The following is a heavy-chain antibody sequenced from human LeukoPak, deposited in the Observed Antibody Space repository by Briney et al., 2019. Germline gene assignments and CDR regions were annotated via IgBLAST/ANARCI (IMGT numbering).Heavy chain of an antibody. CDR1: GFSFSSYG. D-gene: IGHD6-19*01. CDR2: IWYDRSNK. Sequence: GGSLRLSCAASGFSFSSYGMHWVRQAPGKGLEWVAIIWYDRSNKYYTDSVKGRFTISRDNSKNTLYLQMNSLRAEDTAVYYCARGGSSAYHFDYWGQGTLVTVSS. CDR3: ARGGSSAYHFDY. V-gene: IGHV3-33*01. J-gene: IGHJ4*02.